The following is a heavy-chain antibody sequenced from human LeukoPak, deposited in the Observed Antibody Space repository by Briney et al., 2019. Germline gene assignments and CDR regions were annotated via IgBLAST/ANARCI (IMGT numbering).Heavy chain of an antibody. D-gene: IGHD3-22*01. J-gene: IGHJ4*02. Sequence: ASVKVSCKASGYTFTSYGISWVRQAPGQGLEWMGWISAYNGNTNYAQKLQGRVTMTTDTSTSTAYMELRSLRSDDTAVYYCARDLTNYYDSSGYYYVGDYWGQGTLVTVSS. CDR1: GYTFTSYG. CDR3: ARDLTNYYDSSGYYYVGDY. CDR2: ISAYNGNT. V-gene: IGHV1-18*01.